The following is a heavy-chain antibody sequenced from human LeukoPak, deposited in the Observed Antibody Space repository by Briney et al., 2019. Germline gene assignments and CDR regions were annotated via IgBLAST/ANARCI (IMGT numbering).Heavy chain of an antibody. D-gene: IGHD2-2*01. J-gene: IGHJ5*02. CDR3: ARGAPLGRYCSSTSCYGGLLWFDP. Sequence: ASVKVSCKASGYTFTNYYMHWVRQAPGQGLEWMGWINPNSGGTNYAQKFQGWVTMTRDTSISTAYMELSRLRSDDTAVYYCARGAPLGRYCSSTSCYGGLLWFDPWGQGTLVTVSS. CDR2: INPNSGGT. CDR1: GYTFTNYY. V-gene: IGHV1-2*04.